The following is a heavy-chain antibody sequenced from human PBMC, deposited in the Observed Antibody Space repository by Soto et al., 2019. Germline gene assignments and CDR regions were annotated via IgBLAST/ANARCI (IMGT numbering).Heavy chain of an antibody. D-gene: IGHD3-16*02. V-gene: IGHV1-69*01. CDR3: ARHLYDYVWGSYRH. Sequence: QMQLVQSWAEVKETGSSVKVSCKSSGYIFKDYAVTWLRQAPGQGLEWMGGIIPVFGTPDYSQKFRGRVTITADESTSTVYMELRSLTSEDTAVYYCARHLYDYVWGSYRHWGQGTLVTVSS. CDR1: GYIFKDYA. CDR2: IIPVFGTP. J-gene: IGHJ4*02.